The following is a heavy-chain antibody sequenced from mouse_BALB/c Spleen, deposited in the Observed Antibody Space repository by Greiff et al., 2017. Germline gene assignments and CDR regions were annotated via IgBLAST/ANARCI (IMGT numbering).Heavy chain of an antibody. CDR3: ATFWYFDV. CDR2: INPSTGYT. V-gene: IGHV1-7*01. J-gene: IGHJ1*01. Sequence: QVQLQQSGAELAKPGASVKMSCKASGYTFTSYWMHWVKQRPGQGLEWIGHINPSTGYTEYNQKFKDKATLTADKSSSTAYMQLSSLTSEDSAVYYCATFWYFDVWGAGTTVTVSS. CDR1: GYTFTSYW.